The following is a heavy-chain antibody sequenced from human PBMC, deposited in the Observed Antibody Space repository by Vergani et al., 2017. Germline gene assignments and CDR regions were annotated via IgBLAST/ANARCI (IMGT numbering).Heavy chain of an antibody. CDR1: GFTFSSYA. CDR2: ISSSSSYI. J-gene: IGHJ4*02. D-gene: IGHD4-17*01. CDR3: ARAPIGDYFLDF. Sequence: EVQLLESGGGLVQPGGSLRLSCAASGFTFSSYAMSWVRQAPGKGLEWVSSISSSSSYIYYADSVKGRFTISRDNSKNTLNLQMNSLRAEDTAVYYCARAPIGDYFLDFWGQGTLVTVSS. V-gene: IGHV3-23*01.